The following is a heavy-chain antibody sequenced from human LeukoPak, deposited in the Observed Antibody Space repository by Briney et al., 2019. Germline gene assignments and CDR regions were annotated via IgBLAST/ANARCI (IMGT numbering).Heavy chain of an antibody. D-gene: IGHD2-15*01. V-gene: IGHV3-7*01. CDR2: MNEDGSQE. Sequence: GGSLRLSCAASGINFGSFWMTWVRQAPGKGLEWVANMNEDGSQEYYVDSVKGRFTISRDNSKNTLYLQMNSLRAEDTAVYYCARDPTHCSGGSCYSYHFDYWGQGTLVTVSS. J-gene: IGHJ4*02. CDR3: ARDPTHCSGGSCYSYHFDY. CDR1: GINFGSFW.